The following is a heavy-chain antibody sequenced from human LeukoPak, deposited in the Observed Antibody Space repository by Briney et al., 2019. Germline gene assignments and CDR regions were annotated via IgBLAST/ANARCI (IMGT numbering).Heavy chain of an antibody. Sequence: LSGGSLRLSCAASGFTFSNYPMNWVRQAPRKGLEWVSAITTDGSRTYNADSVKGRFTISRDNSKNTLYLQMNSLRAEDTAVYYCAKGNTVTPDYWGQGTLVTVSS. CDR1: GFTFSNYP. V-gene: IGHV3-23*01. CDR2: ITTDGSRT. J-gene: IGHJ4*02. D-gene: IGHD2-21*02. CDR3: AKGNTVTPDY.